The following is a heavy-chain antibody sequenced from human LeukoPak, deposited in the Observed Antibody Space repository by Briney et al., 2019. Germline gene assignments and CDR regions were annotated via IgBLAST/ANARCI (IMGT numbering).Heavy chain of an antibody. CDR3: ASAQRGRSGKYGMDV. CDR2: IYYSGST. D-gene: IGHD3-10*01. CDR1: GGSISSGDYY. J-gene: IGHJ6*02. V-gene: IGHV4-31*03. Sequence: SQTLSLTCTVSGGSISSGDYYWSWIRQHPGKGLEWIGYIYYSGSTYYNPSLKSRVTISVDTSKNQFSLKLSSVTAADTAVYYCASAQRGRSGKYGMDVWGQGTTVTVSS.